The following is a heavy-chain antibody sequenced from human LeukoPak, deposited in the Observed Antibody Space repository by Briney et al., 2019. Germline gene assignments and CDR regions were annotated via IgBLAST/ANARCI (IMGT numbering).Heavy chain of an antibody. CDR3: AKAPGYGSGSYCMFDY. CDR2: ISGSGGST. Sequence: GGSLRLSCAASGFTFSSYAMSWVRQAPGKGLEWVSAISGSGGSTYYADSVKGRFTISRDNSKNTLYLQMNSLRAEDTAVYYCAKAPGYGSGSYCMFDYWGQGTLVTVSS. V-gene: IGHV3-23*01. J-gene: IGHJ4*02. D-gene: IGHD3-10*01. CDR1: GFTFSSYA.